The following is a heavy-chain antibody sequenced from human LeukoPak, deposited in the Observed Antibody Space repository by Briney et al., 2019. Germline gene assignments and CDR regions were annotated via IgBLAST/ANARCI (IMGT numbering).Heavy chain of an antibody. V-gene: IGHV4-59*02. CDR2: VSYTGSTNHTGST. J-gene: IGHJ3*02. Sequence: SETLSLTCTVSGGSVSAFYWSWIRQPPGKGLQWIGYVSYTGSTNHTGSTNYNPSLKSRVNISVDTSKNQFSLKLSSVTAADTAVYYCARARGGSWYPEDRDAFDIWGQGTMVTVSS. CDR1: GGSVSAFY. D-gene: IGHD2-15*01. CDR3: ARARGGSWYPEDRDAFDI.